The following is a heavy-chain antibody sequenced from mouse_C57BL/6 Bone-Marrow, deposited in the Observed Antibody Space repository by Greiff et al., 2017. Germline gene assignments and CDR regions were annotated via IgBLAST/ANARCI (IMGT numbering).Heavy chain of an antibody. CDR3: ARSPTSYYYFAMDY. CDR2: IYPRSGNT. Sequence: QVQLQQPGAELARPGASVKLSCKASGYTFTSYGISWVKQRTGQGLEWIGEIYPRSGNTYYNEKFKGKATLTADKSSSTAYMELRSLTSEDSAVYFCARSPTSYYYFAMDYWGQGTLVTVSS. D-gene: IGHD1-2*01. J-gene: IGHJ4*01. CDR1: GYTFTSYG. V-gene: IGHV1-81*01.